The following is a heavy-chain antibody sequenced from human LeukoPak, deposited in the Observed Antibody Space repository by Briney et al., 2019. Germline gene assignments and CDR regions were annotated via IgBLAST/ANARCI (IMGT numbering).Heavy chain of an antibody. CDR2: ISGSGDST. J-gene: IGHJ6*02. CDR3: AKGQVGWYYFTMDV. V-gene: IGHV3-23*01. Sequence: GGSLRLSCAASGFTFSTYAMSWVRQAPGKRLEWVSAISGSGDSTYYADSVKGRFTISRDNSKNTLYLQMNSLRAEDTAVYYCAKGQVGWYYFTMDVWGQGTTVTVSS. CDR1: GFTFSTYA. D-gene: IGHD6-19*01.